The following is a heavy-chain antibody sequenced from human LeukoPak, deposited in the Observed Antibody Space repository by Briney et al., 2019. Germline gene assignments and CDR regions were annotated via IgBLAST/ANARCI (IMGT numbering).Heavy chain of an antibody. D-gene: IGHD3-3*01. CDR1: GYSISSGYY. CDR2: IYHSGST. Sequence: SETLSLTCAVSGYSISSGYYWGWIRQPPGKGLEWIGSIYHSGSTYCNPSLKSRVTISVDTSKNQFSLKLSSVTAADTAVYYCARGRDFWSGYYRVYYFDYWGQGTLVTVSS. J-gene: IGHJ4*02. V-gene: IGHV4-38-2*01. CDR3: ARGRDFWSGYYRVYYFDY.